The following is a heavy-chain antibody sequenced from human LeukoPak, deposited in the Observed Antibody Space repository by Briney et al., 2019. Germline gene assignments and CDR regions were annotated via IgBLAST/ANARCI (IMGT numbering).Heavy chain of an antibody. Sequence: GGSLRLSCAASGFTFSSYGMHWVRPAPGKGLEWVAFIRYDGSNKYYADSVKGRFTISRDNSKNTLYLQMNSLRAEDTAVYYCAKDLTYYYDSSGYYTFDYWGQGTLVTVSS. CDR3: AKDLTYYYDSSGYYTFDY. CDR1: GFTFSSYG. J-gene: IGHJ4*02. D-gene: IGHD3-22*01. CDR2: IRYDGSNK. V-gene: IGHV3-30*02.